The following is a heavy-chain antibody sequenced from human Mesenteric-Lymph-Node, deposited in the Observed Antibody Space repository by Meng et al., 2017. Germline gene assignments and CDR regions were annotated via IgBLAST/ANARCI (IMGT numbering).Heavy chain of an antibody. CDR2: INPNSGGT. V-gene: IGHV1-2*06. CDR3: ARTLSSMYYYDSPFDY. J-gene: IGHJ4*02. D-gene: IGHD3-22*01. CDR1: GYTFTGYY. Sequence: ASVKVSCKASGYTFTGYYMHWVRQAPGQGLEWMGRINPNSGGTNYAQKFQGRVTMTRDTSISTAYMELSRLRSDDTAVYYCARTLSSMYYYDSPFDYWGQGTLVTVSS.